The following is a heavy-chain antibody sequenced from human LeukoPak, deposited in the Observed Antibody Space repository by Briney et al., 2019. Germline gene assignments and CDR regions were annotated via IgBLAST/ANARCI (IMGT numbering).Heavy chain of an antibody. J-gene: IGHJ4*02. CDR3: AKDSNGPMY. D-gene: IGHD6-19*01. CDR2: IYSGSGT. CDR1: RFTFSSYA. V-gene: IGHV3-66*01. Sequence: GGSLRLSCAGSRFTFSSYALHWVRQAPGKGLEWVSVIYSGSGTYYADSVKGRFTISRDNSKNTLYLQMNSLRAEDTAVYYCAKDSNGPMYWGQGTLVTVSS.